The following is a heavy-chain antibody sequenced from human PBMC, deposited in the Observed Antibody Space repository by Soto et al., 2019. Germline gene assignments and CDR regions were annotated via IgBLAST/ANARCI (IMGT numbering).Heavy chain of an antibody. Sequence: GESLKISCKGSGYNFANFWIGWVRQMPGKGLEWMGMIFPGDSDTKNSPSLEGQITMSVDKSDSSAYLQWRSLKAPDTAIYYCAAGYSTGLDAFDIWGQGTMVTVSS. CDR3: AAGYSTGLDAFDI. CDR1: GYNFANFW. D-gene: IGHD2-8*02. J-gene: IGHJ3*02. V-gene: IGHV5-51*01. CDR2: IFPGDSDT.